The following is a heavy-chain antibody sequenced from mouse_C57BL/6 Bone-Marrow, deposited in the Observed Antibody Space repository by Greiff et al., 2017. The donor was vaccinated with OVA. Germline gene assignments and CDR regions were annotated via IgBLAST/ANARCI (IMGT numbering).Heavy chain of an antibody. CDR1: GYAFSSSW. J-gene: IGHJ2*01. D-gene: IGHD1-1*01. CDR2: IYPGDGDT. Sequence: QVQLKQSGPELVKPGASVKISCKASGYAFSSSWMNWVKQRPGKGLEWIGRIYPGDGDTNYNGKFKGKATLTADKSSSTAYMQLSSLTSEDSAVYFCARRTKNYYYGSSYGDYWGQGTTLTVSS. CDR3: ARRTKNYYYGSSYGDY. V-gene: IGHV1-82*01.